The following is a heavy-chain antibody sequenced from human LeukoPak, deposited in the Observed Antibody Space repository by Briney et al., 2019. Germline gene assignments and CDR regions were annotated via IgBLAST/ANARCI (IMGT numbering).Heavy chain of an antibody. CDR2: ISSNGGST. V-gene: IGHV3-64*01. CDR1: GFTFSSYE. CDR3: AREPEWELPGGDY. D-gene: IGHD1-26*01. Sequence: GGSLRLSCAASGFTFSSYEMNWVRQAPGKGLEYVSAISSNGGSTYYANSVKGRFTISRDNSKNTLYLQMGSLRAEDMAVYYCAREPEWELPGGDYWGQGTLVTVSS. J-gene: IGHJ4*02.